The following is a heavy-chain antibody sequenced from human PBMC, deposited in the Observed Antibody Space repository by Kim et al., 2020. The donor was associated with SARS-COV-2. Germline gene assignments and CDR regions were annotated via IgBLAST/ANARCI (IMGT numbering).Heavy chain of an antibody. Sequence: SETLSLTCAVSGGSISSGGYSWSWIRQPPGKGLEWIGYIYHSGSTYYNPSLKSRVTISVDRSKNQFSLKLSSVTAADTAVYYCARGGYSYGSNRFDPWGQGTLVTVSS. CDR1: GGSISSGGYS. CDR3: ARGGYSYGSNRFDP. J-gene: IGHJ5*02. V-gene: IGHV4-30-2*01. D-gene: IGHD5-18*01. CDR2: IYHSGST.